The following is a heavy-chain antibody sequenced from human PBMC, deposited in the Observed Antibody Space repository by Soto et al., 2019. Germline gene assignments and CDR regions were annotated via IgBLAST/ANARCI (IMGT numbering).Heavy chain of an antibody. CDR2: IIPILGIA. D-gene: IGHD6-6*01. V-gene: IGHV1-69*02. Sequence: QVQLVQSGAEVKKPGSSVKVSCKASGGTISSYPISWVRQAPGQGLEWMGRIIPILGIANYAQKSQGRVTITTDKSTSTAYMELSSLRSDDTAVYYCAGLPTAARPLDCWGQGTLVTVSS. J-gene: IGHJ4*02. CDR3: AGLPTAARPLDC. CDR1: GGTISSYP.